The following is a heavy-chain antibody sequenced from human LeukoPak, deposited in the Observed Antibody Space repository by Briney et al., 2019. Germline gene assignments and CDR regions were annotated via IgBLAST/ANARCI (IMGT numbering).Heavy chain of an antibody. V-gene: IGHV4-4*07. CDR2: IYTSGST. CDR3: ARGYYDFWSGYTAETNAFDI. Sequence: SETLSLTCTVSGGSISSYYWSWIRQPAGKGLEWIGRIYTSGSTNYNPSLKSRVTMSVDTSKNQFSLKLSSVTAADTAVYYCARGYYDFWSGYTAETNAFDIWGQGTMVTVSS. D-gene: IGHD3-3*01. J-gene: IGHJ3*02. CDR1: GGSISSYY.